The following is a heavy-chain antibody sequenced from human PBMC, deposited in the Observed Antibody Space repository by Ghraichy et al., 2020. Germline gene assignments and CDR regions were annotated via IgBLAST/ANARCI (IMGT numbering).Heavy chain of an antibody. CDR2: ISGSGGST. Sequence: GESLNISCAASGFTFSSYAMSWVRQAPGKGLEWVSAISGSGGSTYYADSVKGRFTISRDNSKNTLYLQMNSLRAEDTAVYYCAKDTLHCSSTSCYPPDYYFDYWGQGTLVTVSS. V-gene: IGHV3-23*01. D-gene: IGHD2-2*01. CDR1: GFTFSSYA. CDR3: AKDTLHCSSTSCYPPDYYFDY. J-gene: IGHJ4*02.